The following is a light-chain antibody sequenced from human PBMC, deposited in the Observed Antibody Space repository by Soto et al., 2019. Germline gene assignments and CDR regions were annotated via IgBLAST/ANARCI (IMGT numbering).Light chain of an antibody. CDR3: QQYYSTLELT. Sequence: DLVMTQSPDSLAVSLGERATINCKSSQSVLYSSNNKNYLAWYQQKPGQPPKLLIYWASTRESGVPDRFSGSGSGTDVTLTISSLQAEDVAVYYWQQYYSTLELTFGGGTKVEIK. CDR2: WAS. V-gene: IGKV4-1*01. CDR1: QSVLYSSNNKNY. J-gene: IGKJ4*01.